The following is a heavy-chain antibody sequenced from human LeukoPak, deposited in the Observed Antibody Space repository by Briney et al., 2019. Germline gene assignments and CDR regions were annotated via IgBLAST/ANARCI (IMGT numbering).Heavy chain of an antibody. J-gene: IGHJ4*02. V-gene: IGHV1-18*01. Sequence: GASVKVSCKASGYTFTSYGISWVRQAPGQGLEWMGWISAYNGNTNYAQKLQGRVTMTTDTSTSTAYMELSSLRSEDTAVYYCARVPAFSSVTGVPFFDYWGQGTLVTVSS. CDR1: GYTFTSYG. CDR2: ISAYNGNT. D-gene: IGHD7-27*01. CDR3: ARVPAFSSVTGVPFFDY.